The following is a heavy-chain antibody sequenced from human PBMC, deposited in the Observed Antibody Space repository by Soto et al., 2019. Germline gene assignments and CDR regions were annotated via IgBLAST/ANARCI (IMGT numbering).Heavy chain of an antibody. V-gene: IGHV3-23*01. CDR3: AKGVSQYTPLALFDY. D-gene: IGHD5-18*01. CDR2: ISGSDGRT. J-gene: IGHJ4*02. CDR1: VFTFSSYA. Sequence: PWGSLRLSCSASVFTFSSYAMSWVRQAPGKGLEWVSTISGSDGRTYSTDSVKGRFTISRDNSRNTAYLQMNSLRVEDTAVYYCAKGVSQYTPLALFDYWGRGTLVSVSS.